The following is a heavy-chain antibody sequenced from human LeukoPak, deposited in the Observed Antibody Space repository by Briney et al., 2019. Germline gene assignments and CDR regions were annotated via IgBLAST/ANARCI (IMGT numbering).Heavy chain of an antibody. D-gene: IGHD3-10*01. CDR3: AREVFTGSGAAFDI. V-gene: IGHV4-59*01. CDR1: DDSIRNYY. Sequence: SETLSLTCTVSDDSIRNYYWTWVRQPPWKGLEWIGFMHHSTSTKQNPSLKSRVTISVDTSKNQFSLKLTSVTAADTAVYYCAREVFTGSGAAFDIWGQGTVVTVSS. J-gene: IGHJ3*02. CDR2: MHHSTST.